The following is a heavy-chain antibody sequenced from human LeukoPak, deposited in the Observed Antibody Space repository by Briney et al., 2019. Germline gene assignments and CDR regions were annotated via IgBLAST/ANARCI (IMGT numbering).Heavy chain of an antibody. Sequence: GESLKISCKGSGYSFTNYWIAWVRQMPGKGLEWMGIIYPGDSDTRYSPSFQGQVTISAEKSISTAYLQWNSLKASDTAMYHCARLDYHDNSGMGFDIWGQGTMVTV. CDR2: IYPGDSDT. D-gene: IGHD3-22*01. CDR3: ARLDYHDNSGMGFDI. V-gene: IGHV5-51*01. CDR1: GYSFTNYW. J-gene: IGHJ3*02.